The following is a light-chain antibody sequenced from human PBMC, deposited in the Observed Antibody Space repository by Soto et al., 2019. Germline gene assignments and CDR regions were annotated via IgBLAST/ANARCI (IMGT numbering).Light chain of an antibody. V-gene: IGKV3-15*01. J-gene: IGKJ2*01. CDR3: QQGHNWPLT. CDR2: SAS. Sequence: EIVMTQSPATLSVSPGERATLSCRASQRISSELAWYQQKPGQPPRRLIYSASTRATGVPARFTGSGSGSEVTLTISGLQSEDFALYYCQQGHNWPLTFGQGTRLEI. CDR1: QRISSE.